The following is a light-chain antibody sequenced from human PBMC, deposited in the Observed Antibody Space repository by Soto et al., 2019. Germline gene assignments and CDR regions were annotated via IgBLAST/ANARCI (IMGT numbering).Light chain of an antibody. Sequence: EIVVTQSPGTLSVSPGETATLSCRVSQSVASNYLAWYQQKPGQAPRLLIYGASSRATGIPDRFSGSGSGTDFTLTISRLEPEDCAVYICQQYGSSPLTWTFGQGTKLEI. CDR3: QQYGSSPLTWT. V-gene: IGKV3-20*01. J-gene: IGKJ1*01. CDR2: GAS. CDR1: QSVASNY.